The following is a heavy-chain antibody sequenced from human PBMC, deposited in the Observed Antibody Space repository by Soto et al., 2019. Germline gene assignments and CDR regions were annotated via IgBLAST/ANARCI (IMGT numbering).Heavy chain of an antibody. J-gene: IGHJ6*02. CDR3: ARDMRQLVPSEGLDV. V-gene: IGHV1-2*02. Sequence: ASVKVSCKASGYTFTGYHMHWVRQAPGQGLEWMGWIKLNSGGTNYAQKFQGRVTMTRDTSISTAYMELSRLRSDDTAVYYCARDMRQLVPSEGLDVWGQGTTVTVSS. CDR2: IKLNSGGT. D-gene: IGHD6-13*01. CDR1: GYTFTGYH.